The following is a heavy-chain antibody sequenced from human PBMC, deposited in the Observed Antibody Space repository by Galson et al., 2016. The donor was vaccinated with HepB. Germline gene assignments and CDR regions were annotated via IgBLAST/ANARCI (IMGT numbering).Heavy chain of an antibody. D-gene: IGHD3-3*01. J-gene: IGHJ4*02. CDR3: VRESGHLLTLGY. V-gene: IGHV1-69*13. CDR1: GGTFGTYA. CDR2: IIPIFGTA. Sequence: SVKVSCKASGGTFGTYALSWVRQAPGQGLECMGGIIPIFGTAKYAQKFHGRVMITADESTSTAYMELSSLTSEDTAIYYCVRESGHLLTLGYWGQGTPVIVSS.